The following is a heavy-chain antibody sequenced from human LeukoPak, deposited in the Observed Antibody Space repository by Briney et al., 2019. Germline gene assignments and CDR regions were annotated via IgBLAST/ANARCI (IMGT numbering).Heavy chain of an antibody. CDR2: ISGSGGST. V-gene: IGHV3-23*01. D-gene: IGHD6-19*01. CDR1: GFTFSSYA. J-gene: IGHJ4*02. Sequence: GGSLGLSCAASGFTFSSYAMSWVRQAPGKGLEWVSAISGSGGSTYYADSVKGRFTISRDNSKNTLYLQMNSLRAEDTAVYYCAKDLSSGWYSAFDYWGQGTLVTVSS. CDR3: AKDLSSGWYSAFDY.